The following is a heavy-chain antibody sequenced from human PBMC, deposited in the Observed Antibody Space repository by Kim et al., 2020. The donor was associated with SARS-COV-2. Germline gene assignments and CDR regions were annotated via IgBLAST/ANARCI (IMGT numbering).Heavy chain of an antibody. D-gene: IGHD3-3*01. CDR3: AKDPEYYDFWSGYYTSYYGMDV. CDR1: GFTFSSYA. J-gene: IGHJ6*02. V-gene: IGHV3-23*01. CDR2: ISGSGGST. Sequence: GGSLRLSCAASGFTFSSYAMSWVRQAPGKGLGWVSAISGSGGSTYYADSVKGRFTISRDNSKNTLYLQMNSLRAEDTAVYYCAKDPEYYDFWSGYYTSYYGMDVWGQGTTVTVSS.